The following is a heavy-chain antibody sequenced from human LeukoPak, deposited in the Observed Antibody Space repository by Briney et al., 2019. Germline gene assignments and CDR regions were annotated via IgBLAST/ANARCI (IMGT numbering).Heavy chain of an antibody. J-gene: IGHJ6*03. CDR1: GFTVSSNY. Sequence: PGRSLRLSCAASGFTVSSNYMSWVRQAPGKGLEWVSVIYSGGSTYYADSVKGRFTISRDNSKNTLYLQMSSLRAEDTAVYYCASPVDTAMVPGYYYYMDVWGKGTTVTVSS. CDR3: ASPVDTAMVPGYYYYMDV. V-gene: IGHV3-53*01. CDR2: IYSGGST. D-gene: IGHD5-18*01.